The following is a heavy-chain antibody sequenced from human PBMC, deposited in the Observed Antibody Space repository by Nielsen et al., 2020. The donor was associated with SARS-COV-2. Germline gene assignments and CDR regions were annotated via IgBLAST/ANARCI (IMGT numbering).Heavy chain of an antibody. CDR1: GFLFNNYW. CDR2: IDAVGSNK. J-gene: IGHJ4*02. Sequence: GGSLKPSCATSGFLFNNYWVSWARQPPGKGLEGVANIDAVGSNKYYVDPVKGRFTISRNNAETSAYLQMNSLRAEDTGLYYCATDGQAFEYWGRGTLVSVSS. D-gene: IGHD4-17*01. V-gene: IGHV3-7*03. CDR3: ATDGQAFEY.